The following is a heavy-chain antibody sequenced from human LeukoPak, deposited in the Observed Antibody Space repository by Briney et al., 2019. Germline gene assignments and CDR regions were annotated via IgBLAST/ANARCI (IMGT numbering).Heavy chain of an antibody. V-gene: IGHV3-48*01. Sequence: GGSLRLSCAASGFTFSISTMNWVRQAPGKGLEWISHIRDDGTTIDYADSVKGRFTISRDNAKNSLYLQMNSLRAEDTAVYYCARDQVTDAFDIWGQGTMVTVSS. CDR1: GFTFSIST. CDR2: IRDDGTTI. CDR3: ARDQVTDAFDI. J-gene: IGHJ3*02.